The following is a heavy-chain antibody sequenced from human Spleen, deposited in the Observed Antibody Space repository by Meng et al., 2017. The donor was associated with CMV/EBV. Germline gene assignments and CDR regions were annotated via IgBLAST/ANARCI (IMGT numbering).Heavy chain of an antibody. CDR3: ARDAAGGYNWFDS. D-gene: IGHD6-13*01. V-gene: IGHV4-30-4*01. Sequence: TVSGGSINSGDYYWSWIRKPPGKGLEWIGYIYYSGSTYYNPSLGSRVSMSVDTSKNQFSLKLSSVTAADTAIYYCARDAAGGYNWFDSWGQGTLVTVSS. CDR2: IYYSGST. J-gene: IGHJ5*01. CDR1: GGSINSGDYY.